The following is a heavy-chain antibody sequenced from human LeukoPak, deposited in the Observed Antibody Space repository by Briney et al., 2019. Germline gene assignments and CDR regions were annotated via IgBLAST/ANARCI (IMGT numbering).Heavy chain of an antibody. J-gene: IGHJ4*02. CDR2: ISYDGSNK. V-gene: IGHV3-30*18. Sequence: GGSLRLSCAASGFTFSSYGMHWVRQAPGKGLEWVAVISYDGSNKYYADSVKGRFTISRDNSKNTLYLQMNSLRAEDTAVHYCAKEFLSEAVAYFDYWGQGTLVTVSS. CDR1: GFTFSSYG. D-gene: IGHD6-19*01. CDR3: AKEFLSEAVAYFDY.